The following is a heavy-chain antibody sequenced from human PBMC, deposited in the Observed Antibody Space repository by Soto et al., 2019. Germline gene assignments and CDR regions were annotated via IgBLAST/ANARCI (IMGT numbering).Heavy chain of an antibody. CDR1: GFTLSDYY. Sequence: QVQLVESGGGLVKPGGSLRLSCAASGFTLSDYYMSWIRQAPGKGLEWVSYISSIGSNRYYAESVEGRFTISRDNAKNSLYLQMNSLRVEDTAVYYCARDREYSPSGMDVWGQGTTVTVSS. D-gene: IGHD4-4*01. CDR3: ARDREYSPSGMDV. V-gene: IGHV3-11*01. J-gene: IGHJ6*02. CDR2: ISSIGSNR.